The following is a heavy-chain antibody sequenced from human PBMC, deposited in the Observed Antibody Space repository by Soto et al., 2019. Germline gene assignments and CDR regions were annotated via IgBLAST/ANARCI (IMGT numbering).Heavy chain of an antibody. CDR2: ISSSSSTI. D-gene: IGHD6-13*01. J-gene: IGHJ1*01. CDR1: GFTFSSYS. V-gene: IGHV3-48*02. CDR3: ARGLAAAGTEYFEH. Sequence: GESLKISCAASGFTFSSYSMNWVRQAPGKGLEWVSYISSSSSTIYYADSVKGRFTISRDNAKNSLYLQMNSLRDEDTAEYCCARGLAAAGTEYFEHWGQGTLVTVSS.